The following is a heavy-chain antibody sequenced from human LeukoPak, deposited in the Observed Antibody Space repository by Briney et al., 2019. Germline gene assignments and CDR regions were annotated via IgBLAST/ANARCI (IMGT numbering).Heavy chain of an antibody. Sequence: ASVKVSCKASGYTFTSYDINWVRQATGQGLEWMGWMNPNSGNTGYAQKFQGRVTITRNTSISTAYMELSSLRSEDTAVYYCARGTLSDSAGAFDIWGQGTMVTVSS. D-gene: IGHD2-21*01. CDR2: MNPNSGNT. CDR1: GYTFTSYD. V-gene: IGHV1-8*03. J-gene: IGHJ3*02. CDR3: ARGTLSDSAGAFDI.